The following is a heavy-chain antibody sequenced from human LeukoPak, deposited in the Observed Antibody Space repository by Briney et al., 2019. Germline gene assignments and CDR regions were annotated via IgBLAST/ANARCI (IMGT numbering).Heavy chain of an antibody. J-gene: IGHJ4*02. CDR1: GGSISSYY. Sequence: SETLSLTCTVSGGSISSYYWSWIRQPPGKGLEWIGYIYYSGSTNYNPSLKSRVTISVDTSKNQFSLKLSSVTAADTAVYYCARDPSIAARGGGVDYWGQGTLVTVSS. V-gene: IGHV4-59*12. CDR3: ARDPSIAARGGGVDY. CDR2: IYYSGST. D-gene: IGHD6-6*01.